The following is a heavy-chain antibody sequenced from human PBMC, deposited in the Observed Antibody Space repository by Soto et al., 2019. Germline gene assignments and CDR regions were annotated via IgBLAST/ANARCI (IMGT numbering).Heavy chain of an antibody. Sequence: TLCLACSVWGGSSGSSSYSWGWIRQPPGKGLEWIGSIYYSGSTHYNPSLKSRVTISVDTSKNQFSLKLRSVTAADTAVYYCARKNYYDDITWFDPPGQGALFTVSS. D-gene: IGHD3-22*01. V-gene: IGHV4-39*01. CDR2: IYYSGST. J-gene: IGHJ5*02. CDR1: GGSSGSSSYS. CDR3: ARKNYYDDITWFDP.